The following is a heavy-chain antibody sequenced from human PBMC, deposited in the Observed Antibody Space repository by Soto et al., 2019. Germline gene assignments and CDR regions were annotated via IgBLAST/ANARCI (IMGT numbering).Heavy chain of an antibody. CDR2: IFYSGTT. V-gene: IGHV4-39*01. D-gene: IGHD3-10*01. CDR1: GGSISSGSYY. Sequence: QLQLQESGPGLVKPSETLSLTCTVSGGSISSGSYYWGWIRQPPGKGLEWIGSIFYSGTTYYNPSLKSRVTTSVDTSKNQFSLRLSSVTAADTAVYYCARHLRPDGSGTYYNVGFDYWGQGTLVTVSS. J-gene: IGHJ4*02. CDR3: ARHLRPDGSGTYYNVGFDY.